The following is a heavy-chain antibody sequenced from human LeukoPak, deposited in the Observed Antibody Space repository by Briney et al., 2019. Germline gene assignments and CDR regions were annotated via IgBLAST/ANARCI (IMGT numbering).Heavy chain of an antibody. Sequence: QAGGSLRLSCAASGFTFDDYAMHWVRQAPGKGLEWVSGISWNSGNIGYADSVKGRFTISRDNAKNSLYLQMNSLRSEDTALYYCAKAEGGWEPLPSDYWGQGTLVTVSS. CDR1: GFTFDDYA. D-gene: IGHD1-26*01. CDR2: ISWNSGNI. J-gene: IGHJ4*02. CDR3: AKAEGGWEPLPSDY. V-gene: IGHV3-9*01.